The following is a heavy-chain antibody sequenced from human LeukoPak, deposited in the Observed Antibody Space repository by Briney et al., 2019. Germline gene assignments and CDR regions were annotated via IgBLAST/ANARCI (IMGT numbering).Heavy chain of an antibody. J-gene: IGHJ2*01. CDR1: GYDFINYG. CDR3: ARVRVCGGDCYWYFDL. V-gene: IGHV1-18*01. Sequence: GASVKVSCKASGYDFINYGISWVRQAPGQGLEWMGWISAYNGNTNYAQKLQGRVTMTTDTSTSTAYMELRSLRSDDTAVYYCARVRVCGGDCYWYFDLWGRGTLVTVSS. D-gene: IGHD2-21*01. CDR2: ISAYNGNT.